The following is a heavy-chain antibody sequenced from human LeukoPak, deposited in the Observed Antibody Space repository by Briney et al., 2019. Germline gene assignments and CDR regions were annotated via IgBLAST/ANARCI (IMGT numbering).Heavy chain of an antibody. CDR3: ARAYYESSAYRHAVYFDY. D-gene: IGHD3-22*01. J-gene: IGHJ4*02. CDR2: INPSDDSA. Sequence: VASVKVSCKASGYTFNSSYMHWVRQAPGQGLEWKGIINPSDDSARYAQKFQGRATMTKDTSTNTVYMHLSSLSSDDTAVYYCARAYYESSAYRHAVYFDYWGQGTLVTVSS. CDR1: GYTFNSSY. V-gene: IGHV1-46*02.